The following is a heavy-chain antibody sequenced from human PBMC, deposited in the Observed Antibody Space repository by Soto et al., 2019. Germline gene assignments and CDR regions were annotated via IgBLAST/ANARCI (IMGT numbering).Heavy chain of an antibody. V-gene: IGHV3-30*09. CDR1: GFTFSSFA. CDR3: ARVEQWLYIAKY. CDR2: ISDDGSNK. D-gene: IGHD6-19*01. Sequence: PGGSLRLSCAASGFTFSSFAMHWVRQAPGKGLEWVALISDDGSNKYYADSVKGRFAISRDNSKNTLYLQMNSLRGEDTAVYSCARVEQWLYIAKYWGQGTLVTVSS. J-gene: IGHJ4*02.